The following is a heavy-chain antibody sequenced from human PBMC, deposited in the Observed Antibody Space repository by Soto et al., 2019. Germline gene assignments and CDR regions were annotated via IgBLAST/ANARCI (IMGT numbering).Heavy chain of an antibody. CDR3: ARGAATIFGVIAY. Sequence: XSVKVACTPSGKDILSYYIHWVRQAPGQGLEWMGRVLASGGNTDYAQKFKGRITLARDTSAGTVNMELTSLTSEDTAVYYCARGAATIFGVIAYWGQRTLVTVSS. CDR2: VLASGGNT. CDR1: GKDILSYY. J-gene: IGHJ4*02. V-gene: IGHV1-46*01. D-gene: IGHD2-15*01.